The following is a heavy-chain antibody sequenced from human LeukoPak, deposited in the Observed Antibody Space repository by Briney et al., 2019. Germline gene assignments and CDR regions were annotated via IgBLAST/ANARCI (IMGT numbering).Heavy chain of an antibody. D-gene: IGHD6-19*01. CDR3: ARDAVTGYSSGWYKPFPFDY. V-gene: IGHV3-23*01. J-gene: IGHJ4*02. CDR2: ISGSGGST. CDR1: GFTFSSYA. Sequence: GGSLRLSCAASGFTFSSYAMSWVRQAPGKGLEWVSAISGSGGSTYYADSVKGRFTISRDNSKNTLYLQMNSLRAEDTAVYYCARDAVTGYSSGWYKPFPFDYWGQGSLVTVSS.